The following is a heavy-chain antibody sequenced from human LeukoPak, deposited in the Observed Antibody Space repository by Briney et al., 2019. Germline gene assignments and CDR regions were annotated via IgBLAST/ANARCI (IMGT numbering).Heavy chain of an antibody. CDR1: AFSFSSFA. CDR2: IHGSGVTT. J-gene: IGHJ3*02. Sequence: GGSLRLSCAASAFSFSSFAMTWVRQAPGEGLEWVSGIHGSGVTTYYADSVKGRFTISRDNSRKMLYLQMNSLRVEDTAVYYCAKDPNGDYVGAFDSWGQGTMVTVSS. D-gene: IGHD4-17*01. CDR3: AKDPNGDYVGAFDS. V-gene: IGHV3-23*01.